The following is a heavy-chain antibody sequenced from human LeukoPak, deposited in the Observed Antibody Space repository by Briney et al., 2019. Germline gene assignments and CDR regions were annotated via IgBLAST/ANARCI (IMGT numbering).Heavy chain of an antibody. J-gene: IGHJ4*02. CDR3: ARFDQDWGTFDY. CDR2: IHPNSGDT. Sequence: ASVKVSCKASGYTFTGYYMHWVRQAPGQGLEWMGWIHPNSGDTNYVQKFQGRVTMTRDTSITTACMELSLRSDDTAVYYCARFDQDWGTFDYWGQGTVVTVSS. V-gene: IGHV1-2*02. CDR1: GYTFTGYY. D-gene: IGHD7-27*01.